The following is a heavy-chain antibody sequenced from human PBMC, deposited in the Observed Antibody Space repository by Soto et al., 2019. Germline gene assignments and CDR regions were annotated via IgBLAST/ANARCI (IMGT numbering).Heavy chain of an antibody. CDR3: ARHDYGGFGV. Sequence: QLQLQESGPGLVKPSETLSLTCTVSGGSISRSSYFWGWIRQPPGKGLEWIGSIYYSGNTYYNPSLKSRVTISVDTSKSQFSLKLSSVTAADTAVYYCARHDYGGFGVWGQGTLVTVSS. CDR1: GGSISRSSYF. V-gene: IGHV4-39*01. CDR2: IYYSGNT. J-gene: IGHJ4*02. D-gene: IGHD4-17*01.